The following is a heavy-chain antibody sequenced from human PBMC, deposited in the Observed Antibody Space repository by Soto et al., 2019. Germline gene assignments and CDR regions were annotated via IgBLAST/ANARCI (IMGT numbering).Heavy chain of an antibody. V-gene: IGHV1-8*01. D-gene: IGHD3-3*01. Sequence: ASVKVSCKASGYTFTSYDINWVRQATGQGLEWMGWMNPNSGNTGYAQKFQGRVTMTRNTSISTAYMELSSLRSEDTAVYYCARGWRRKITIKGDEAFDIWGQGTMVTVSS. J-gene: IGHJ3*02. CDR2: MNPNSGNT. CDR3: ARGWRRKITIKGDEAFDI. CDR1: GYTFTSYD.